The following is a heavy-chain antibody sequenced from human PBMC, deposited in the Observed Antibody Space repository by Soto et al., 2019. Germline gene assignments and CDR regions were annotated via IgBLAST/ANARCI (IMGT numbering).Heavy chain of an antibody. D-gene: IGHD3-3*01. CDR2: IYYSGST. CDR1: GGSISSSNW. V-gene: IGHV4-30-4*01. Sequence: TLSLTCAVSGGSISSSNWWSWVRQPPGKGLEWIGYIYYSGSTYYNPPLESRVTISVDTSKNQFSLKLSSVTAADTAVYYCARHSHYDFWSGYYRSPGWFDPWGQGTLVTVSS. J-gene: IGHJ5*02. CDR3: ARHSHYDFWSGYYRSPGWFDP.